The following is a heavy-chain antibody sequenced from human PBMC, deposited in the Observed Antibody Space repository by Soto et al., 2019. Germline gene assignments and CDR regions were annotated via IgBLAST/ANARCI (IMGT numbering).Heavy chain of an antibody. D-gene: IGHD1-26*01. Sequence: EVQLEESGGGLVQPGGSLRLSCAASGFTFSSYRMSWVRQAPGKGLEWVANIKQDGSEKNYVDSVKGRFTISRDNAKNSLYLQMNSLRAEDTAVYYCARVVGAPNWFDPWGQGTLVTVSS. V-gene: IGHV3-7*01. J-gene: IGHJ5*02. CDR3: ARVVGAPNWFDP. CDR2: IKQDGSEK. CDR1: GFTFSSYR.